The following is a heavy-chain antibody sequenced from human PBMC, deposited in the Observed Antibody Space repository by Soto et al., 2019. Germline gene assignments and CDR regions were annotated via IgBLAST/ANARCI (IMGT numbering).Heavy chain of an antibody. Sequence: QVQLVESGGGVVQPGRSLRLSCAASGFTFSSYAMHWVRQAPGKGLEWVAVISYDGSNKYYADSVKGRFTISRDNSKNALYLQINSLRAEDTAVYYCARGNHYGSGSSFYDGGTTDFDYWGQGTLVTVSS. CDR1: GFTFSSYA. CDR3: ARGNHYGSGSSFYDGGTTDFDY. D-gene: IGHD3-10*01. J-gene: IGHJ4*02. CDR2: ISYDGSNK. V-gene: IGHV3-30-3*01.